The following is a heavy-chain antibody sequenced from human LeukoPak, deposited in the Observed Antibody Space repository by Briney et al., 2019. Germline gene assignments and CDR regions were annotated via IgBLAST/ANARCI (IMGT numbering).Heavy chain of an antibody. CDR3: ARLAPGYCSGGSCYSDYYYYMDV. V-gene: IGHV5-51*01. CDR1: GYRFTSYW. Sequence: GESLKISCKGSGYRFTSYWIGWVRQMPGKGLEWMGIIYPGDSDTRYSPSFQGQVTISADKSISTAYLQWSSLKASDTAMYYCARLAPGYCSGGSCYSDYYYYMDVWGKGTTVTVSS. CDR2: IYPGDSDT. D-gene: IGHD2-15*01. J-gene: IGHJ6*03.